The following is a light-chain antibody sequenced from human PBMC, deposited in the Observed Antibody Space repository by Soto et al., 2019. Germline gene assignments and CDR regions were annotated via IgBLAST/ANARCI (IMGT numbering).Light chain of an antibody. V-gene: IGLV2-14*01. CDR2: DVS. J-gene: IGLJ3*02. Sequence: QSVLTQPASVSGSPGQSITISCSGTSSDVGGYNHVSWYQQHPGKAPKLIIYDVSNRPSGVSNRFSGSKSGNTASLTISGLQAEDEADYYCSSYTRMSTGVFGGGTKLTVL. CDR1: SSDVGGYNH. CDR3: SSYTRMSTGV.